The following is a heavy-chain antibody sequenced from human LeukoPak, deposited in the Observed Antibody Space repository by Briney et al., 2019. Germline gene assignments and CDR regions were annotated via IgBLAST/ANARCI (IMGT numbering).Heavy chain of an antibody. V-gene: IGHV1-24*01. CDR1: GYTLTELS. Sequence: ASVKVSCKVSGYTLTELSMHWVRQAHGKGLEWMGGFDPEDGETIYAQKFQGRVTMTEDTSTDTAYMELSSLRSEDAAVYYCAFGESRQLDSHSPFDYWGQGTLVTVSS. CDR2: FDPEDGET. CDR3: AFGESRQLDSHSPFDY. J-gene: IGHJ4*02. D-gene: IGHD3-10*01.